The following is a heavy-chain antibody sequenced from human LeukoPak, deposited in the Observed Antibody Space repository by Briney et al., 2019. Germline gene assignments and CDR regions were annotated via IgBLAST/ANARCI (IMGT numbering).Heavy chain of an antibody. Sequence: SETLSLTCTVSGGSINSYYWSWLRQPPGKGLEWIAYIYYSGSTSYNPSLKSRVTISVDTSKNQFSLKLNSVTAADTAMYYCARLFHPALSGNYPFDYWGQGTLVTVSS. CDR2: IYYSGST. V-gene: IGHV4-59*01. J-gene: IGHJ4*02. D-gene: IGHD1-26*01. CDR3: ARLFHPALSGNYPFDY. CDR1: GGSINSYY.